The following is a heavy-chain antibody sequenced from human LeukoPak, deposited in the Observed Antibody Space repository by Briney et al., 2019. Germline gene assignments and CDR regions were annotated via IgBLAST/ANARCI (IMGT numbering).Heavy chain of an antibody. J-gene: IGHJ3*02. CDR2: INPNSGGT. CDR1: GYTFTGYY. Sequence: ASVKVSCKASGYTFTGYYMHWVRQAPGQGLEWMGWINPNSGGTNYAQKFQGRVTLTRDTSISTVYMELSSLRSEDTAVYYCARQRGGQYEDAFDIWGQGTVVTVSS. V-gene: IGHV1-2*02. CDR3: ARQRGGQYEDAFDI. D-gene: IGHD2-8*01.